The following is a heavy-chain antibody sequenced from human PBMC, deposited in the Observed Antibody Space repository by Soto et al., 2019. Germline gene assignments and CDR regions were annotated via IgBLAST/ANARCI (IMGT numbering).Heavy chain of an antibody. Sequence: PSETLSLTCTVPGGSISSSSYYWGWIRQPPGKGLEWIGSIYYSGSTYYNPSLKSRVTISVDTSKNQFSLKLSSVTAADTAVYYCARLLKKSIITGVYFDYWGQGTLVTAPQ. CDR3: ARLLKKSIITGVYFDY. D-gene: IGHD1-20*01. J-gene: IGHJ4*02. CDR2: IYYSGST. CDR1: GGSISSSSYY. V-gene: IGHV4-39*01.